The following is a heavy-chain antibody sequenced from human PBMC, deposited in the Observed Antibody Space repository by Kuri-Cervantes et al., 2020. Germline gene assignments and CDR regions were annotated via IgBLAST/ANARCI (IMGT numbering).Heavy chain of an antibody. CDR3: ARDLYNWNDGGWFDP. CDR2: INAGNGNT. Sequence: ASVKVSCKASGGTFGSYAISWVRQAPGQGLEWMGWINAGNGNTKYSQKFQGRVTITRDTSASTAYMELSSLRSEDTAVYYCARDLYNWNDGGWFDPWGQGTLVTVSS. CDR1: GGTFGSYA. J-gene: IGHJ5*02. D-gene: IGHD1-20*01. V-gene: IGHV1-3*01.